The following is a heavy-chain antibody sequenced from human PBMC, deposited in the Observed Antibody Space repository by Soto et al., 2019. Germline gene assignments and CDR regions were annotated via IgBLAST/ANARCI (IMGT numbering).Heavy chain of an antibody. V-gene: IGHV4-34*01. CDR2: INHSGRA. Sequence: SETLSLTCAVYGGSFSGYYWSWIRQPPGRGLEWIGEINHSGRASYNPSLKSRVTISADTSKNQFSLKLSSVTAADTAVYYCAKHSGWSFDSWGQGTLVT. CDR3: AKHSGWSFDS. CDR1: GGSFSGYY. J-gene: IGHJ4*02. D-gene: IGHD6-19*01.